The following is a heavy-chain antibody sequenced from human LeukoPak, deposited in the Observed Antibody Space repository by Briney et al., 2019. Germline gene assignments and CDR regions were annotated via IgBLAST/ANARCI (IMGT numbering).Heavy chain of an antibody. V-gene: IGHV3-23*01. CDR1: GFTFSSYS. Sequence: GGSLRLSCATSGFTFSSYSMGWLRQAPGKGLEWVSAITDIIASTDYAGSVKGRFTISRDNSVNTVYLPLNSLRVEDTAVYYCSKRFGGNYGHFDHWGQGTLVTVSS. J-gene: IGHJ4*02. CDR3: SKRFGGNYGHFDH. CDR2: ITDIIAST. D-gene: IGHD1-7*01.